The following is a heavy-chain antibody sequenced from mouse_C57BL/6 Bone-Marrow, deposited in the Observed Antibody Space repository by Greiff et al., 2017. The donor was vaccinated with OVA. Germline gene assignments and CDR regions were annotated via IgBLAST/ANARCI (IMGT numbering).Heavy chain of an antibody. V-gene: IGHV1-26*01. CDR2: INPNNGGT. CDR3: ARKGAYGNYFDY. Sequence: EVQLQQSGPELVKPGASVKISCKASGYTFTDYYMNWVKQSHGKSLEWIGDINPNNGGTSYNQKFKGKATLTVDKSSSTAYMELRSLTSEDSAVYYCARKGAYGNYFDYWGQGTTLTVSS. D-gene: IGHD1-1*02. CDR1: GYTFTDYY. J-gene: IGHJ2*01.